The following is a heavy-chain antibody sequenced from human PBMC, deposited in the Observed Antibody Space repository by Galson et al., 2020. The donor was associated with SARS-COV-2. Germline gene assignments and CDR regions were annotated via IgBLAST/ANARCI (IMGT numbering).Heavy chain of an antibody. J-gene: IGHJ2*01. D-gene: IGHD1-7*01. CDR1: GFSFSSYA. CDR3: ARDNTWYYYFDL. Sequence: GESLKISCAASGFSFSSYAIHWVRQAPGKGLEWVAIISYDGIDKDYADSVRGRFTISRDNSKNTLYLQMNSLRAEDTAVYYCARDNTWYYYFDLWGRGTLVTVSS. V-gene: IGHV3-30-3*01. CDR2: ISYDGIDK.